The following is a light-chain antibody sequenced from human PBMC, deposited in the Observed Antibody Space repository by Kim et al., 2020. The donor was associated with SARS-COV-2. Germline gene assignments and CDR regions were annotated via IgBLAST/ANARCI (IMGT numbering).Light chain of an antibody. J-gene: IGLJ2*01. Sequence: QSVTISRSGTSSDVGGYNYVSSYQQHPRNTPKLIIYEVSKRPSGVPDRFSGSTSGDTASLTVSGLQAEDEADYYCSSYAGSNNLVFGGGTQLTVL. V-gene: IGLV2-8*01. CDR3: SSYAGSNNLV. CDR1: SSDVGGYNY. CDR2: EVS.